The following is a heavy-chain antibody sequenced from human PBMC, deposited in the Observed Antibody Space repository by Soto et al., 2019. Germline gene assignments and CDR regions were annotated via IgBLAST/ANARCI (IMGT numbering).Heavy chain of an antibody. CDR2: LQTDGSHP. CDR3: ARGGDPDY. Sequence: GGSLRLSCAASGFSFSSYWVHWVRQAPGEGLMWVSRLQTDGSHPDYADSVKGRFTISRDNAKNTLYLQMNNLRAEDTAVYYCARGGDPDYWGQGTLVTVSS. J-gene: IGHJ4*02. V-gene: IGHV3-74*01. CDR1: GFSFSSYW. D-gene: IGHD2-21*02.